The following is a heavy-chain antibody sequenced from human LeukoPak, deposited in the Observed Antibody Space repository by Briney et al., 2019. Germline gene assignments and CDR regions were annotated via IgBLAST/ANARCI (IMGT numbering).Heavy chain of an antibody. Sequence: PSETLSLTCTVSGGSITSYYWSWIRQPPGQGLEWIGYIYYSGSTQYNPSLKSRVTISVDTSKNQFSLKLSSVTAADTAVYYCARFGSGVAALEYWGQGTLVTVSS. CDR3: ARFGSGVAALEY. CDR1: GGSITSYY. V-gene: IGHV4-59*01. J-gene: IGHJ4*02. CDR2: IYYSGST. D-gene: IGHD1-26*01.